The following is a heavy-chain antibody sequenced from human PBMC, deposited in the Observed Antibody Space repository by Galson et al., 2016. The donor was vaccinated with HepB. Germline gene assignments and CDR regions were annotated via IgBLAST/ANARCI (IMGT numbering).Heavy chain of an antibody. D-gene: IGHD3-3*01. Sequence: SVKVSCKASGYTFTGYYIHWVRQAPGQGLEWMGWINPSSGATEYAQKFQGRVTMTRDTSISTAYMDLSSLRSGDTAMYYCARIITMTPDFWGQGTLVTVSS. CDR2: INPSSGAT. J-gene: IGHJ4*02. V-gene: IGHV1-2*02. CDR3: ARIITMTPDF. CDR1: GYTFTGYY.